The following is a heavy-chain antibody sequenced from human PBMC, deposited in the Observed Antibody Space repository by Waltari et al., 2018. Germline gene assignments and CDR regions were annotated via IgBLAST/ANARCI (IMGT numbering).Heavy chain of an antibody. J-gene: IGHJ6*03. V-gene: IGHV1-3*01. D-gene: IGHD2-15*01. CDR2: SNAGNGNT. Sequence: QFQLVQSGAEVKKPGASVKVSCKASGYTFTSYAMHWVRQAPGQRLEWMGWSNAGNGNTKYSQKFQARVTITRDTSASTAYMELSSVRSEDTAVYYCAREGGYCSGGSCYSGYYYYYYIDVWGKGTTVTVSS. CDR3: AREGGYCSGGSCYSGYYYYYYIDV. CDR1: GYTFTSYA.